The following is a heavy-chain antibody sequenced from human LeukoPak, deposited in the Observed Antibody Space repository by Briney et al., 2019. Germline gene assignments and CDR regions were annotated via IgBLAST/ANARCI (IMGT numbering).Heavy chain of an antibody. CDR2: VCAGGYI. J-gene: IGHJ5*02. CDR1: GVSFNAYY. Sequence: LETLSLTCTVSGVSFNAYYWSWVRQSPGKGLEGIGEVCAGGYIKYNPSLRTRVTISLATSETQLSLRLSSVTAADTAMYYCARIRCGHTGDISYNHWAQGTLVTVSS. D-gene: IGHD2-8*02. CDR3: ARIRCGHTGDISYNH. V-gene: IGHV4-34*01.